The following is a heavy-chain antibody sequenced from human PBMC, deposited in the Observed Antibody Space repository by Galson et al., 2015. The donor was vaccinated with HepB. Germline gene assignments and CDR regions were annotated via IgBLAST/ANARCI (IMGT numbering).Heavy chain of an antibody. J-gene: IGHJ4*02. V-gene: IGHV6-1*01. CDR3: ARDLGYCSSTSCSWFDY. CDR1: GDSVSSHSAA. D-gene: IGHD2-2*01. Sequence: CAISGDSVSSHSAAWNWIRQSPSRGLEWLGRTYYRSKWYNDYAVSVKSRITINPDTSKNQFSLQLNSVTPEDTAVYYCARDLGYCSSTSCSWFDYWGQGTLVTVSS. CDR2: TYYRSKWYN.